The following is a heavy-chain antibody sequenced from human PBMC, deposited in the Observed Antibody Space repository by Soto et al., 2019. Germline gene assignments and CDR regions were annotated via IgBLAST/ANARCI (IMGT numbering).Heavy chain of an antibody. J-gene: IGHJ4*02. D-gene: IGHD3-10*01. CDR2: IYHSGST. Sequence: SETLSLTCTVSGGSISSGGYYWSWIRQHPGKGLEWIGYIYHSGSTYYNPSLKSRVTISVDTSKNQFSLKLSSVTAADTAVYYCASVPGPYGSAGYWGQGTLVTVSS. V-gene: IGHV4-31*03. CDR3: ASVPGPYGSAGY. CDR1: GGSISSGGYY.